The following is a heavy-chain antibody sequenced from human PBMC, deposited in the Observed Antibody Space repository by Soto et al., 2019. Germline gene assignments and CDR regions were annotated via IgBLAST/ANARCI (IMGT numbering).Heavy chain of an antibody. CDR1: GYTFTSYG. D-gene: IGHD6-13*01. V-gene: IGHV1-18*01. CDR2: ISAYNGNT. CDR3: AREIRYSSSRSWFDP. Sequence: ASVKVSCKASGYTFTSYGIGWVRQAPGQGLEWMGWISAYNGNTNYAQKLQGRVTMTTDTSTSTAYMELRSLRSDDTAVYYCAREIRYSSSRSWFDPWGQGTLVTVSS. J-gene: IGHJ5*02.